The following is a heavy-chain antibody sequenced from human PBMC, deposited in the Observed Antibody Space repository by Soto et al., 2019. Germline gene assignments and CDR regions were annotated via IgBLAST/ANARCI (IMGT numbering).Heavy chain of an antibody. CDR1: GYTFTSYD. J-gene: IGHJ3*02. CDR2: MNPNSGNT. CDR3: ATRKSTCCSSTSCYKDCLAFDI. V-gene: IGHV1-8*01. D-gene: IGHD2-2*02. Sequence: GASVKVSCKASGYTFTSYDINWVRQATGQGLEWMGWMNPNSGNTGYAQKFQGRVTMTRDTSISTAYMELSRLRSDDTAVYYCATRKSTCCSSTSCYKDCLAFDIWGQGTMVTVSS.